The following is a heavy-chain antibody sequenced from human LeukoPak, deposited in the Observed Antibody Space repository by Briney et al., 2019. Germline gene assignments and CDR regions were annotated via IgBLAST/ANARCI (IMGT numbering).Heavy chain of an antibody. CDR3: ARDRDSSGYYDAFDI. V-gene: IGHV3-21*01. D-gene: IGHD3-22*01. CDR1: GFTFSNYS. J-gene: IGHJ3*02. Sequence: PGGSLRLSCAASGFTFSNYSMNWVRQAPGKGLEWVSSISSSGRYKYYADSVQGRFTISRDNAKNPLSLQMNSLRAEDTAVFYCARDRDSSGYYDAFDIWGQGTMVTVSS. CDR2: ISSSGRYK.